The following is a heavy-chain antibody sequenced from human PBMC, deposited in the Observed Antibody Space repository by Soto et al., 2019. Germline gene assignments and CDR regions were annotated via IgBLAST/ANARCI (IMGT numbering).Heavy chain of an antibody. J-gene: IGHJ5*02. V-gene: IGHV4-39*01. Sequence: QLQLQESGPGLVKPSETLSLTCTVSGGSISRSSYCWGWIRQPPGKGLEWIGSLCYGGSTYYSPSLKSRVTISVDTSKNQVPLNLSSGPAQETAVYYFSRRPPEGFDPGGQGTLVSISS. CDR3: SRRPPEGFDP. CDR1: GGSISRSSYC. CDR2: LCYGGST.